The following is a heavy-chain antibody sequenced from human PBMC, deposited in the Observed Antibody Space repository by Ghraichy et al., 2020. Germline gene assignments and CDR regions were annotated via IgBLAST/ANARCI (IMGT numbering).Heavy chain of an antibody. CDR3: ARYTVAAAGSFYYFDF. Sequence: SQTLSLTCTVSGGSISSYYWSWIRQPPGKGLEWIGYIYYTGTTNYNPSLKSRLTISVDTSTNHFSQRLSSVTAADTAIYYCARYTVAAAGSFYYFDFWGQGTLVTVSS. CDR2: IYYTGTT. V-gene: IGHV4-59*01. D-gene: IGHD6-13*01. CDR1: GGSISSYY. J-gene: IGHJ4*02.